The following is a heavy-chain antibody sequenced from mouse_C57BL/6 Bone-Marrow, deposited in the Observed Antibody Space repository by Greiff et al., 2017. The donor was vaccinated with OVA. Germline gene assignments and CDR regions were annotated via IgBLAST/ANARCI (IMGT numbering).Heavy chain of an antibody. J-gene: IGHJ3*01. Sequence: EVQLQQSGTVLARPGASVKMSCKTSGYTFTSYWLHWVKQRPGQGLEWIGAIHPGNSDTSYNQKFKGKAKLTAVTSSSTAYVELSRLTNEDSAVYYCTRHLYYYGSSPPGFAYWGQGTLVTVSA. CDR3: TRHLYYYGSSPPGFAY. D-gene: IGHD1-1*01. CDR2: IHPGNSDT. V-gene: IGHV1-5*01. CDR1: GYTFTSYW.